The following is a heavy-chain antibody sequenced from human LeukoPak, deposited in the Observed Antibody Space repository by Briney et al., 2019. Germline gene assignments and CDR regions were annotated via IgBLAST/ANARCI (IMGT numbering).Heavy chain of an antibody. CDR3: AKYPPVRYFDWYYFDY. D-gene: IGHD3-9*01. CDR2: ISGSGGST. CDR1: GFTFSSYA. J-gene: IGHJ4*02. V-gene: IGHV3-23*01. Sequence: GGSLRLSCAASGFTFSSYAMSWVRQAPGKGLEWVSAISGSGGSTYYADSVKGRFTISRDNSKNTLYLQMNSLRAEDTAVYYCAKYPPVRYFDWYYFDYWGQGTLVTVSS.